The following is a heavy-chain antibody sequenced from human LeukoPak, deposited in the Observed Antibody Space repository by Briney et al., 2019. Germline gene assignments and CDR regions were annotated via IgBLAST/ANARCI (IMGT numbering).Heavy chain of an antibody. Sequence: ASVKVSCKASGYTFTNYDFNWMRQATGQGLEWMGWMNPNSGSTGYAQKFQGRVTMTRDTSISTAYMELSSLRSEDTAVYYCARGISSSWYDAFDIWGQGTMVTVSS. V-gene: IGHV1-8*01. CDR3: ARGISSSWYDAFDI. CDR2: MNPNSGST. CDR1: GYTFTNYD. J-gene: IGHJ3*02. D-gene: IGHD6-13*01.